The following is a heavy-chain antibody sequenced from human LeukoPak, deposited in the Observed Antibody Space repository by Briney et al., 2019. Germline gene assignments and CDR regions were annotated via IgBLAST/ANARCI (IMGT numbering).Heavy chain of an antibody. V-gene: IGHV4-38-2*02. CDR2: IHHTGNT. J-gene: IGHJ3*02. CDR1: GSSITTYTH. Sequence: PSETLSLTCTVSGSSITTYTHWGWIRQSPGKGLEWIASIHHTGNTYYNPSLESRVTISIDTSKNQFSLKLSSVTAADTAVYYCARELTGRYFDWLLPDDAFDIWGQGTMVTVSS. CDR3: ARELTGRYFDWLLPDDAFDI. D-gene: IGHD3-9*01.